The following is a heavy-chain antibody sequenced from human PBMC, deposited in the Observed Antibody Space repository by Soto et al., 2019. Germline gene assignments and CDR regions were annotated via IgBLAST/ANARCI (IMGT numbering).Heavy chain of an antibody. D-gene: IGHD3-10*01. CDR2: INNDGTTT. Sequence: PGGSLRLSCAASGFTFSSYWMHWVRQAPGKGLVWVSRINNDGTTTNYADSVKGRFTISRDNAKNTVFLQMNSLRAEDTAMYYCARDPGLWFGESPSSYYYNYMDVWGKGTTVTVSS. CDR3: ARDPGLWFGESPSSYYYNYMDV. V-gene: IGHV3-74*01. J-gene: IGHJ6*03. CDR1: GFTFSSYW.